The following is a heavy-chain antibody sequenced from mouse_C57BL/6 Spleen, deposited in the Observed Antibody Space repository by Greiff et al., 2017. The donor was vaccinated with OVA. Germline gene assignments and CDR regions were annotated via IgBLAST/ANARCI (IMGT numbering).Heavy chain of an antibody. CDR3: ASHDGSRDFDV. J-gene: IGHJ1*03. CDR1: GFSFTSYG. Sequence: QVQLQQSGPGLVQPSQSLSITCTVSGFSFTSYGVHWVRQSPGKGLEWLGVIWRGGSTDYNAAFISRLSISNDNSKSQVFFKMDRLQADDTAIYYCASHDGSRDFDVWGTGTTVTVSS. D-gene: IGHD3-3*01. CDR2: IWRGGST. V-gene: IGHV2-2*01.